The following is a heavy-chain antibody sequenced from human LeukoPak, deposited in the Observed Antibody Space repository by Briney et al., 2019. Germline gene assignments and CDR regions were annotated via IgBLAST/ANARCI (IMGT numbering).Heavy chain of an antibody. CDR3: ARESGATGAFDI. V-gene: IGHV3-21*01. CDR2: ISSRSTYI. CDR1: RFTFSSYA. Sequence: GGSLRLSCAASRFTFSSYAMHWVRQAPGKGLEWVSSISSRSTYIYYADSLKGRFTISRDNAKNSLFLQMNSLRAEDTAVYYCARESGATGAFDIWGQGTMVTVSS. D-gene: IGHD1-26*01. J-gene: IGHJ3*02.